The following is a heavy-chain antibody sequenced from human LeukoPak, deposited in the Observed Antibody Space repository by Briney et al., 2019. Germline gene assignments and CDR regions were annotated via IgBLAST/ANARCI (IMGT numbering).Heavy chain of an antibody. D-gene: IGHD4-23*01. CDR3: ARDPFNYGGNDVYFDY. V-gene: IGHV1-18*01. CDR1: GGTFSSYG. Sequence: ASVKVSCKASGGTFSSYGISWVRQAPGQGLEWMGWISAYNGNTNYAQKLQGRVTMTTDTSTSTAYMELRSLRSDDTAVYYCARDPFNYGGNDVYFDYWGQGTLVTVSS. J-gene: IGHJ4*02. CDR2: ISAYNGNT.